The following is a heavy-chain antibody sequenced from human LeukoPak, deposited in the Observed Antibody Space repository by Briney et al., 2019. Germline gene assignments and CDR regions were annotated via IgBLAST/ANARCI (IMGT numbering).Heavy chain of an antibody. V-gene: IGHV3-48*03. D-gene: IGHD3-22*01. Sequence: GGSLRLSCAASGFTFSSYDMNWVRQAPGKGLEWLSYISSSSSTIYYADSVKGRFTISRDNAENSLYLQMNSLRAEDTAVYYCARDFHYYDSSGYYEKWFDPWGQGTLVTVSS. CDR2: ISSSSSTI. CDR1: GFTFSSYD. CDR3: ARDFHYYDSSGYYEKWFDP. J-gene: IGHJ5*02.